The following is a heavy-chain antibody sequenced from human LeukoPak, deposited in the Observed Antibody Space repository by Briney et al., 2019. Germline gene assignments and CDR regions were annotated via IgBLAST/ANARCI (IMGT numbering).Heavy chain of an antibody. CDR2: IRYDGSNK. D-gene: IGHD3-16*02. CDR3: AKGNYDYVWGSYRYPCCAFDI. CDR1: GFTFSSYG. Sequence: PGESLRLSCAASGFTFSSYGMHWVRQAPGKGLEWVAFIRYDGSNKYYADSVKGRFTISRDNSKNTLYLQMNSLRAEDTAVYYCAKGNYDYVWGSYRYPCCAFDIWGQGTMVTVSS. V-gene: IGHV3-30*02. J-gene: IGHJ3*02.